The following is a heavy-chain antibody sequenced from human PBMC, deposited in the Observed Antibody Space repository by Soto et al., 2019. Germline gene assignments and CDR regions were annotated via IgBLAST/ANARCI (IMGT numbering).Heavy chain of an antibody. D-gene: IGHD2-2*01. CDR1: GFTFSNFA. V-gene: IGHV3-30-3*01. CDR2: ISYDGNDK. Sequence: GGSLRLSCEASGFTFSNFAMHWVRQAPGKGLEWVAVISYDGNDKYYADSVKGRFTVSRDNSKNTLYVQMNSLRAEDTAIYYCAGDGSTTVPAGFDYWGQGALVTVSS. J-gene: IGHJ4*02. CDR3: AGDGSTTVPAGFDY.